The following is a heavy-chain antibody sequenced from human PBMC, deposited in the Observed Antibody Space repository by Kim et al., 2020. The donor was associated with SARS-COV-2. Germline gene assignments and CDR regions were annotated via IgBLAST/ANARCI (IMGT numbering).Heavy chain of an antibody. J-gene: IGHJ2*01. Sequence: SETLSLTCTVSGGSISSYYWSWVRQRPRKGLEWVGNISSSESTNYNHSLKIRVTISVDTSKHQSSLTLSSVTAAATAAYYCSWARRGWLHYTANCDFDL. V-gene: IGHV4-59*01. CDR1: GGSISSYY. D-gene: IGHD3-22*01. CDR3: SWARRGWLHYTANCDFDL. CDR2: ISSSEST.